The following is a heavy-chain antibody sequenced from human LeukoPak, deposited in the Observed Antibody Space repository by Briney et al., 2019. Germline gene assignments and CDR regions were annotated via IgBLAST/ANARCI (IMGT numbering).Heavy chain of an antibody. J-gene: IGHJ3*02. CDR3: ARVEGATDGAFDI. CDR1: RYTFTSSG. CDR2: ISPYKGNT. D-gene: IGHD1-26*01. V-gene: IGHV1-18*01. Sequence: APVKVSCKPSRYTFTSSGISWVRQAPRQGRQCLAWISPYKGNTNYAHKPQGRFTMTTDTSTSTANMELGSLRSDYTAVYYCARVEGATDGAFDIWGQGTMVTVSS.